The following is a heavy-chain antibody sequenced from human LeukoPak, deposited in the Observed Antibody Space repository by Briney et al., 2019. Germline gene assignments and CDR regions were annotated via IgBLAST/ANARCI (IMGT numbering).Heavy chain of an antibody. D-gene: IGHD1-26*01. V-gene: IGHV4-39*01. CDR1: GGSISSSSYS. Sequence: SETLSLTCTVSGGSISSSSYSWGWIRQPPGKGLEWIGSIYYSGSTYYNPSLKSRVTISVDTSKNQFSLKLSSVTAADTAVYYCARLPESGTSLGWFDPWGQGTLVTVSS. CDR3: ARLPESGTSLGWFDP. J-gene: IGHJ5*02. CDR2: IYYSGST.